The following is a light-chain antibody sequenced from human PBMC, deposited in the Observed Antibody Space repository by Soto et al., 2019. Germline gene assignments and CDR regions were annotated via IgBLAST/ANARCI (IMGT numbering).Light chain of an antibody. CDR2: GAS. Sequence: DIQMTQFPSSLSAAVGDRVTITCLASQSVNYYLNWYQQKPGQAPKLLIYGASSLQSGVPSRFSGSGSGTDITLSITSLQPEDFATYYCQQTSSTPLTCGGGTKVEIK. CDR3: QQTSSTPLT. V-gene: IGKV1-39*01. CDR1: QSVNYY. J-gene: IGKJ4*01.